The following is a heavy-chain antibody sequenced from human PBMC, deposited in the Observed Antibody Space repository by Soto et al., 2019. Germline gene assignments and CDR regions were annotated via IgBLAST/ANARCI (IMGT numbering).Heavy chain of an antibody. CDR3: ARSQGSSTSLEIYYYYYYGMDV. CDR2: IIPIVGSA. J-gene: IGHJ6*02. Sequence: SVKVSCKASGGTFSSYAISWVRQAPGQGLEWMGGIIPIVGSANYAQKFQGRVTITADESTGTAYMELSSLRSEDTAVYYCARSQGSSTSLEIYYYYYYGMDVWGQGTTVTVSS. D-gene: IGHD2-2*01. V-gene: IGHV1-69*13. CDR1: GGTFSSYA.